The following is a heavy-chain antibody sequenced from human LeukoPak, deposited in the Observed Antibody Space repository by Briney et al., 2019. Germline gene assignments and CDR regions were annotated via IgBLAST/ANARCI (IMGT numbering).Heavy chain of an antibody. V-gene: IGHV1-8*01. Sequence: ASVKVSCKASGYTFTSYDINWVRQATGQGLEWMGWMNPNSGNTGYAQKFQGRVTMTRNTSISTAYMELSSLRSEDTAVYYCAGRSGLRAWRLVDYWGQGTLVTVSS. CDR2: MNPNSGNT. J-gene: IGHJ4*02. CDR3: AGRSGLRAWRLVDY. D-gene: IGHD3-10*01. CDR1: GYTFTSYD.